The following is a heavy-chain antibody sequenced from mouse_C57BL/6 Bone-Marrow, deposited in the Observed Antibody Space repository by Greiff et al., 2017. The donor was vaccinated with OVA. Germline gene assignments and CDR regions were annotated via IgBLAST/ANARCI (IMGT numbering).Heavy chain of an antibody. V-gene: IGHV7-3*01. CDR1: GFTFTDYY. CDR3: ARYSHDYGSSYNAMDY. CDR2: IRNKANGYTT. D-gene: IGHD1-1*01. J-gene: IGHJ4*01. Sequence: EVQLVESGGGLVQPGGSLSLSCAASGFTFTDYYMSWVRQPPGKALEWLGFIRNKANGYTTEYSASVKGRFTISRANSQSILYLQMNALRAEDSATYYCARYSHDYGSSYNAMDYWGQGTSDTVSS.